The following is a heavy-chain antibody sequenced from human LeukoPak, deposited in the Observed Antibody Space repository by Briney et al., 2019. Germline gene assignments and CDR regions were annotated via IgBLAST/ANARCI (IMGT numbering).Heavy chain of an antibody. Sequence: VASVKVSCKASGYTFTSYAMNWVRQAPGQGLEWMGWINTNTGNPTYAQGFTGRFVFSLDTSVSTAYLQISSLKAEDTAVYYCARDLVNGITMVRGVIINPNYYYYGMDVWGQGTTVTVSS. J-gene: IGHJ6*02. D-gene: IGHD3-10*01. CDR1: GYTFTSYA. CDR3: ARDLVNGITMVRGVIINPNYYYYGMDV. V-gene: IGHV7-4-1*02. CDR2: INTNTGNP.